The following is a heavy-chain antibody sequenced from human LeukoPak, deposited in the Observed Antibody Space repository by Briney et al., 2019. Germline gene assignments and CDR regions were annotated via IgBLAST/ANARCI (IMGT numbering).Heavy chain of an antibody. V-gene: IGHV4-4*07. CDR3: ARDLRGGYCSGGRCYHSGAFDY. CDR2: IYTSGTT. CDR1: VDSISSYY. D-gene: IGHD2-15*01. J-gene: IGHJ4*02. Sequence: PSETLSLTCSVSVDSISSYYWSWIRQPAGKGLEWIGRIYTSGTTNYNPSLKSRVTMSIDTSKNHFSLKLISVTAADTAVYYCARDLRGGYCSGGRCYHSGAFDYWGQGTLVTVSS.